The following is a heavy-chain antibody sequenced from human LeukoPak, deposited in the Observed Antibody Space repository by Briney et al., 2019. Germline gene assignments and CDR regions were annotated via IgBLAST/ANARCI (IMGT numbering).Heavy chain of an antibody. J-gene: IGHJ5*02. V-gene: IGHV3-11*01. CDR3: ARVLTIGFGEPSFDP. CDR1: GFTFSDYY. Sequence: PGGSLRLSCAASGFTFSDYYMSWIRQAPGKGLERVSYISSSGSTIYYADSVKGRFTISRDNAKNSLYLQMNSLRAEDTAVYYCARVLTIGFGEPSFDPWGQGTLVTVSS. D-gene: IGHD3-10*01. CDR2: ISSSGSTI.